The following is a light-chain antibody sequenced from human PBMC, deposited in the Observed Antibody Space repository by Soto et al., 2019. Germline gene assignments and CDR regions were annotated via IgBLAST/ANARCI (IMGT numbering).Light chain of an antibody. CDR3: QQYGSSGT. V-gene: IGKV1-5*03. CDR1: QSVSTW. CDR2: KAS. Sequence: IQMTQPPSTLSASVGDRVTITCRASQSVSTWLAWYQQKPGKAPKLLIYKASSLESGVPSRFSGSGSGTEFTLTISRLEPEDFAVYYCQQYGSSGTFGQGTKVDIK. J-gene: IGKJ1*01.